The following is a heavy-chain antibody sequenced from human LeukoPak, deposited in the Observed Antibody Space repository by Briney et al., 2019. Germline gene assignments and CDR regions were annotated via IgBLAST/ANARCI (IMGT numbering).Heavy chain of an antibody. CDR1: GFTFSSYG. CDR2: IRYDGSNK. Sequence: GGSLRLSCAASGFTFSSYGMHWVRQAPGKGLEWVAFIRYDGSNKYYADSVKGRFTISRDNSKNTLYLQMNSLRAEDTAVYYCAKDYMRGGSYPTEYFDYWGQGTLVSASS. J-gene: IGHJ4*02. CDR3: AKDYMRGGSYPTEYFDY. D-gene: IGHD1-26*01. V-gene: IGHV3-30*02.